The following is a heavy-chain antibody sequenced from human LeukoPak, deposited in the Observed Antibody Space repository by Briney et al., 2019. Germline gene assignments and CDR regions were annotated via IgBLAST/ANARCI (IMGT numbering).Heavy chain of an antibody. D-gene: IGHD2-15*01. Sequence: SGGSLRLSCAASGFTFSSYAMSWVRQAPGKGLEWVSAISGSGGITYYADSVKGRFTISRDNSKNTLYLQMNSLRAEDTAVYYCAKSREGSFYSSIDYWGQGTLDTVSS. J-gene: IGHJ4*02. CDR3: AKSREGSFYSSIDY. CDR1: GFTFSSYA. CDR2: ISGSGGIT. V-gene: IGHV3-23*01.